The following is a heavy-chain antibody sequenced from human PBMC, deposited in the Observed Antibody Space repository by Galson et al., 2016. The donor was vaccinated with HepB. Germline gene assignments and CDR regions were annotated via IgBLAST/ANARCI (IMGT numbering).Heavy chain of an antibody. CDR3: ASNYDFWNGDY. Sequence: SLRLSCAASGFTFSSFPMVRVRQAPGKGLEWVAFITGNGGSLFYADSVKGRFTISRDNAKNSLYLQMNSLRVEDTAVYYCASNYDFWNGDYWGQGALVTVSS. CDR2: ITGNGGSL. V-gene: IGHV3-21*04. D-gene: IGHD3-3*01. CDR1: GFTFSSFP. J-gene: IGHJ4*02.